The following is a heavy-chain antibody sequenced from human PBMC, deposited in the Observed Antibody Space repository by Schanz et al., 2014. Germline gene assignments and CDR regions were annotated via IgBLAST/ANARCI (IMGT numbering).Heavy chain of an antibody. Sequence: QVQLVESGGGVVQPGRSLRLSCAASGFTFSNYGLVWVRQAPGKGLEWLAVISYDGSDKFHADSVKGRFTISRDNSKNTLYLQMNSLRVEDTAVYYCAKDFVPLVQQLIRSGDAHLDHWGQGTLVTVSS. D-gene: IGHD3-16*01. CDR2: ISYDGSDK. CDR1: GFTFSNYG. V-gene: IGHV3-30*18. J-gene: IGHJ4*02. CDR3: AKDFVPLVQQLIRSGDAHLDH.